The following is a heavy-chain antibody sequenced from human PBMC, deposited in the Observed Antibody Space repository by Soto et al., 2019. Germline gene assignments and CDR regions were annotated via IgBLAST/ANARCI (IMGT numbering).Heavy chain of an antibody. Sequence: SSRTLVNPTQTLTLTFTFSVFSLSTSGMCVSWIRQPPGKALEWLALIDWDDDKYYSTSLKTRLTISKDTSKNQVVLTMTNMDPVDTATYYCARTMIDLGGMDVWGQGTTVTVSS. CDR3: ARTMIDLGGMDV. D-gene: IGHD3-22*01. J-gene: IGHJ6*02. CDR2: IDWDDDK. V-gene: IGHV2-70*01. CDR1: VFSLSTSGMC.